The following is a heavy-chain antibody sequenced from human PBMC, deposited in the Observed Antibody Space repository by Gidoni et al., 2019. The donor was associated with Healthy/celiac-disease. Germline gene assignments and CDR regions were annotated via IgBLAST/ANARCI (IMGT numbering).Heavy chain of an antibody. V-gene: IGHV3-23*01. CDR1: GFTFSSYA. D-gene: IGHD3-10*01. Sequence: EVQLLESGGGLVQPGGSLRLPCAASGFTFSSYAMSWVRQAPGKGLAWVSAISGSGGSTYYADSVKGRFTISRDNSKNTLYLQMNSLRAEDTAVYYCDMVRGVIPETYYFDYWGQGTLVTVSS. J-gene: IGHJ4*02. CDR3: DMVRGVIPETYYFDY. CDR2: ISGSGGST.